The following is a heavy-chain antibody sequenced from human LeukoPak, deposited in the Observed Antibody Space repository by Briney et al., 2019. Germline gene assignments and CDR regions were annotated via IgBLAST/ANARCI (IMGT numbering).Heavy chain of an antibody. CDR2: ISGGGEHT. CDR1: GFTFTNFA. V-gene: IGHV3-23*01. D-gene: IGHD2-2*01. J-gene: IGHJ4*02. CDR3: ARDSRIVVVPAATHPLDY. Sequence: GGSLRLSCAASGFTFTNFAMKWVRQAPGKGLEWVADISGGGEHTFYADSVKGRFTISRDNSKDTLHLQMNSLRAEDTAVYYCARDSRIVVVPAATHPLDYWGQGTRVTVSS.